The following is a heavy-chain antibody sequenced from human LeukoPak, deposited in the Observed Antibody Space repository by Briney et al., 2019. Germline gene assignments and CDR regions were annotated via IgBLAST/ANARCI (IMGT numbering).Heavy chain of an antibody. V-gene: IGHV4-34*01. CDR3: ARKSYGMDV. CDR1: GGSFSGYY. J-gene: IGHJ6*04. CDR2: INHSGST. Sequence: SEALSLTCAVYGGSFSGYYWSWIRQPPGKGLEWIGEINHSGSTNYNPSLKSRVTISVDTSKNQFSLKLSSVTAADTAVYYCARKSYGMDVWGKGTTVTVSS.